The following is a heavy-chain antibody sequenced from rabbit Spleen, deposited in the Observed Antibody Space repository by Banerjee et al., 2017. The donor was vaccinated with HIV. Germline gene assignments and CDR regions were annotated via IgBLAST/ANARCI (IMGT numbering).Heavy chain of an antibody. CDR3: ARDLPGVIGWNFGW. J-gene: IGHJ4*01. CDR2: INVVTGKA. CDR1: GFSFSNKAV. V-gene: IGHV1S45*01. Sequence: QQQLVESGGGLVKPGASLTLTCKASGFSFSNKAVMCWVRQAPGKGLEWIACINVVTGKAVYASWAKGRYTFSKTSSTTVTLEMTSLTAADTATYFCARDLPGVIGWNFGWWGQGTLVTVS. D-gene: IGHD1-1*01.